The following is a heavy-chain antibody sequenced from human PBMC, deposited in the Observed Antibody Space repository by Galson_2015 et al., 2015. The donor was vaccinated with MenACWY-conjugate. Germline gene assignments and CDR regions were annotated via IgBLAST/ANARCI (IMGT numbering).Heavy chain of an antibody. CDR2: VHYTGTT. Sequence: ETLSLTCTVSGDSLSNSFYYWAWIRQPPGKELECIGIVHYTGTTNYNPSLQSRVTVSIDTSKTQFSLQLTSMAAADTAVYYCARLGTYEVGDYFDPWGQGTLVIVSS. J-gene: IGHJ5*02. V-gene: IGHV4-39*01. CDR3: ARLGTYEVGDYFDP. CDR1: GDSLSNSFYY. D-gene: IGHD1-7*01.